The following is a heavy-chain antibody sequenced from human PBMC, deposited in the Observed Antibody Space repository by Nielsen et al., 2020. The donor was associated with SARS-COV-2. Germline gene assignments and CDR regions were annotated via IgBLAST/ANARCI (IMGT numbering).Heavy chain of an antibody. CDR2: ISYDGSNK. J-gene: IGHJ3*02. D-gene: IGHD3-3*01. CDR3: AKDRGFWSGYFDAFDI. V-gene: IGHV3-30*18. Sequence: GESLKISCAASGFTFSSYGMDWVRQAPGKGLEWVAVISYDGSNKYYADSVKGRFTISRDNSKNTLYLQMNSLRAEDTAVYYCAKDRGFWSGYFDAFDIWGQGTMVTVSS. CDR1: GFTFSSYG.